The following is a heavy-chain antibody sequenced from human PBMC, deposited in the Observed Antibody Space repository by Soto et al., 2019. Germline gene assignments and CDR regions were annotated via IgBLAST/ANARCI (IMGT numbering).Heavy chain of an antibody. V-gene: IGHV4-39*01. D-gene: IGHD3-10*01. CDR3: ARRSHYVSGSPL. Sequence: QLHLQESGPGLVKPSESLSLTCAVSGGSISGSSDYWVWIRQPPGKGLEWIGSVSYGGTTYYNSSLRRGVTIPADTTENEFSTDLTSVTAAHTAVYFCARRSHYVSGSPLWGRGTMVTVSS. J-gene: IGHJ3*01. CDR1: GGSISGSSDY. CDR2: VSYGGTT.